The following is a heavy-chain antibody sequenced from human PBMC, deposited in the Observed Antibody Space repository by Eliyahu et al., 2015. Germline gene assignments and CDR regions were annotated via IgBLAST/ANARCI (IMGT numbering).Heavy chain of an antibody. CDR1: GFTFGDYA. CDR3: AKVQGAGAYLAMDV. CDR2: ISASGGTT. J-gene: IGHJ6*03. V-gene: IGHV3-23*01. Sequence: EVQLFESGGGLLQPGGSLRLSCAASGFTFGDYAFNWVRQAPGKGLEWVAGISASGGTTYYAPSVMGRFTISRDDSKKTVYLRLDSLRAEDTAIYYCAKVQGAGAYLAMDVWGKGTTVTVSS.